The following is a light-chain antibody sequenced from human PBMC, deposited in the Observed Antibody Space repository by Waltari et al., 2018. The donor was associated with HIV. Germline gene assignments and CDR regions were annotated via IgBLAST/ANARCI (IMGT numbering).Light chain of an antibody. CDR2: EVT. CDR1: STHIRDYIR. Sequence: QSALTPPPSVSASLGRSVTISCTVTSTHIRDYIRVSWYHQSPGTAPKLSIYEVTHRPSGVPVRFSGSKSGHTASLTISGLQADDEADYYCSSYTTSSTWVFGGGTKLTVL. CDR3: SSYTTSSTWV. V-gene: IGLV2-18*02. J-gene: IGLJ3*02.